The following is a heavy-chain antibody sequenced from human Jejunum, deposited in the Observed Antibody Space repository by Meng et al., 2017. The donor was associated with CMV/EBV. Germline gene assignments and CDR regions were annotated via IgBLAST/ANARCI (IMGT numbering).Heavy chain of an antibody. J-gene: IGHJ4*02. D-gene: IGHD3-22*01. V-gene: IGHV3-11*01. CDR2: IRGSGTTK. Sequence: QVQLVESGGGLVKPGGSLMLSCVGSGFSFGNYYMSWFRQAPGRGLEWLSYIRGSGTTKYHADSVNGRFTISRDNAKNSLYLDMNSLRVEDTAVYYCARPSVEYDSSPPFDSWGPGTLVTVSS. CDR3: ARPSVEYDSSPPFDS. CDR1: GFSFGNYY.